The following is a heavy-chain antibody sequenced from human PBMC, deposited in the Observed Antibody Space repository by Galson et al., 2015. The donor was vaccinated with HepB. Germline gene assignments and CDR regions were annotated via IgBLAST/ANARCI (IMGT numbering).Heavy chain of an antibody. CDR1: GFTFSSSN. V-gene: IGHV3-21*01. CDR2: INGRSGDI. Sequence: SLRLSCAASGFTFSSSNMNWVRQVPGKGLEWVSFINGRSGDIYYTASVKGRFTISRDNTKKSLFLQMNNLRAEDTAVYYCASELNNIMGNTTLAYFDSWGQGTVVTVSS. D-gene: IGHD1-26*01. CDR3: ASELNNIMGNTTLAYFDS. J-gene: IGHJ4*02.